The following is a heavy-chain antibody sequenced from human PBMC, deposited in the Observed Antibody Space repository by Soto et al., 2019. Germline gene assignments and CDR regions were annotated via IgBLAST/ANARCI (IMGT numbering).Heavy chain of an antibody. V-gene: IGHV3-23*01. D-gene: IGHD6-19*01. CDR1: GFTFSSYA. Sequence: EVQLLESGGGLVQPGGSLRLSCAASGFTFSSYAMSWVRQGPGKGLEWVSGISGSGESTYYADSVKGRFTISRDNSKTTLYLQMNSLRAEDTAVYYCAKDYSSGSYYFDYWGQGTLVTVSS. CDR3: AKDYSSGSYYFDY. J-gene: IGHJ4*02. CDR2: ISGSGEST.